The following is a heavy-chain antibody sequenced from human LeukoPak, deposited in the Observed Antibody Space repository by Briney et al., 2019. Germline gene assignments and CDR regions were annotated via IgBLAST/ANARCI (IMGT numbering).Heavy chain of an antibody. D-gene: IGHD3-22*01. Sequence: KPGGSLRLSCAASGFTFSRYTMHWVRQAPGEGLEWVSSISDSSTYIYYADSVKGRFTTSRDNANNTLHLQMNSLRVEDTAVYFCARDPQYYFDSSGVDYWGQGVFVTVSS. CDR3: ARDPQYYFDSSGVDY. CDR2: ISDSSTYI. J-gene: IGHJ4*02. V-gene: IGHV3-21*04. CDR1: GFTFSRYT.